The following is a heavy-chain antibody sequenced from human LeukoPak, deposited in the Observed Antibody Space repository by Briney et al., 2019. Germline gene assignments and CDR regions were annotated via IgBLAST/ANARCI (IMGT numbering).Heavy chain of an antibody. CDR2: IWSDGTNK. CDR3: AKDIQRGFGYTTSLDS. CDR1: GFIFTHHG. D-gene: IGHD5-24*01. Sequence: PGESLRLSCAASGFIFTHHGMHWVRQAPGQGLEWVAVIWSDGTNKFYSDSVKGRFGISRDNSNDMVYLQMNGLRAEDTAVYYCAKDIQRGFGYTTSLDSWGQGSLVIVSS. J-gene: IGHJ4*02. V-gene: IGHV3-33*06.